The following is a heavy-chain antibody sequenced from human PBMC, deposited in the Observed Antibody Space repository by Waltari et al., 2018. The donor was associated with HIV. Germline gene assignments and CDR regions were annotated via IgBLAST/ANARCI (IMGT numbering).Heavy chain of an antibody. CDR2: IRSQSNGGTT. CDR1: GFTFGDTL. V-gene: IGHV3-49*04. Sequence: VKLVESGGGLVQPGRSLRLSCRGSGFTFGDTLMSWVRQAPGRGLEWVGFIRSQSNGGTTEDAASVKGRFTISRDDSKSIAYLEMNSLKTEDTAVYYCTREARYGFSDYWGPGTLLIVSS. D-gene: IGHD3-3*01. J-gene: IGHJ4*02. CDR3: TREARYGFSDY.